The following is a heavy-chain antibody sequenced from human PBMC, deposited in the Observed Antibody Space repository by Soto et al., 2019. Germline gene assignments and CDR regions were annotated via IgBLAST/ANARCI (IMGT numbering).Heavy chain of an antibody. CDR2: IIPLFRKT. CDR1: GDMFRNSA. D-gene: IGHD3-10*01. J-gene: IGHJ6*02. V-gene: IGHV1-69*01. Sequence: QVQLVQSGAEVKRPGSSVKVSCKASGDMFRNSAFTWVRQAPGQGLAWMGVIIPLFRKTDVAQKFQGRVNLTADESTSSLYMEVSSLTSEDTAVYDCARARLSNGDPNIYFFYGLDVWGQGTTITVSS. CDR3: ARARLSNGDPNIYFFYGLDV.